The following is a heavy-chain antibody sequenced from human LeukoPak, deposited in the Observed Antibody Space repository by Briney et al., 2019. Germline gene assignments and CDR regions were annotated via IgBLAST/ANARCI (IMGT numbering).Heavy chain of an antibody. Sequence: GESLKISCKGSGYNFTKYWIGWVRQMPGKGLEWMGIIYPGVSDSRYSPSFQGQVTISADKSVTTASLQWSSLKASDTAIYYCARLGYSAYPSGEFDYWGQGTQVTVSS. CDR1: GYNFTKYW. D-gene: IGHD5-12*01. CDR2: IYPGVSDS. J-gene: IGHJ4*02. V-gene: IGHV5-51*01. CDR3: ARLGYSAYPSGEFDY.